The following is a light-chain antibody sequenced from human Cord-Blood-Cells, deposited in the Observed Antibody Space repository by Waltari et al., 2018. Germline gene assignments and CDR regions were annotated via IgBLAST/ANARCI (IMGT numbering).Light chain of an antibody. V-gene: IGLV3-19*01. J-gene: IGLJ2*01. CDR3: NSRDSSGNHVV. Sequence: SSELTQDPAVSVALGQTVRITCQGESLKNKYASWYQQKPGQAPVLFIYGKNNRPSGIPDRFSGSSSGNTASLTITGAQAEDEADYYCNSRDSSGNHVVFGGGTKLTVL. CDR2: GKN. CDR1: SLKNKY.